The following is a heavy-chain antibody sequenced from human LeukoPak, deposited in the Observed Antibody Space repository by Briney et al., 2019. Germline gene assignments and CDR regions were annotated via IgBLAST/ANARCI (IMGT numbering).Heavy chain of an antibody. J-gene: IGHJ6*04. CDR2: ISYDGSIK. D-gene: IGHD4-17*01. V-gene: IGHV3-30*18. Sequence: PGGSLRLSCAASGFTFSSYGIHWVRQAPGEGLEWVAVISYDGSIKYYADSVKGRFTISRDNSKNTLYLQMNSLRAEDTAVYYCAKYGEYTVTYPDVWGKGTTVTVSS. CDR1: GFTFSSYG. CDR3: AKYGEYTVTYPDV.